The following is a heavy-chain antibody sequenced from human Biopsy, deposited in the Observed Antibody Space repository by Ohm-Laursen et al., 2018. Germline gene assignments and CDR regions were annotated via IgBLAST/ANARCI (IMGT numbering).Heavy chain of an antibody. J-gene: IGHJ4*02. V-gene: IGHV4-59*11. Sequence: SQTLSLTCTVSGGSFTSHYWSWIRQPPGKGLEWIGHISYTGYTSYNASLKSRVPISVDTSRNHFSLRLSSLTAADTAVYYCARGSNDFGGLYFHRWGQGTLLTVSS. CDR2: ISYTGYT. D-gene: IGHD4-23*01. CDR1: GGSFTSHY. CDR3: ARGSNDFGGLYFHR.